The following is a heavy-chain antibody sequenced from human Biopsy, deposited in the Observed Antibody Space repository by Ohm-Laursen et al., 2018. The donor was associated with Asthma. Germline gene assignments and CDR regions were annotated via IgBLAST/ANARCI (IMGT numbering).Heavy chain of an antibody. CDR1: GFKFDEYT. CDR2: ISWNSATI. CDR3: ARAGESDLVGGLDV. V-gene: IGHV3-9*01. J-gene: IGHJ6*02. D-gene: IGHD2-21*01. Sequence: LRLSCTASGFKFDEYTMHWVRQAPGKGLEWVSGISWNSATIGYADSVEGRFTISRDNSRNTLYLQKNSLRADDTAVYYCARAGESDLVGGLDVWGQGTTVIVS.